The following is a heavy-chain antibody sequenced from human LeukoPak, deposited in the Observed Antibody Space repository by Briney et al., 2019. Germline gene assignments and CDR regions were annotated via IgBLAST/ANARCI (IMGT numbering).Heavy chain of an antibody. D-gene: IGHD3-22*01. V-gene: IGHV3-48*03. CDR3: AKDRSANYYDSSGLDY. Sequence: GGSLRLSCAASGFTFSSYEMNWVRQAPGKGLEWVSYISSSGSTIYYADSVKGRFTISRDNSKNTLYLQMNSLRAEDTAVYYCAKDRSANYYDSSGLDYWGQGTLVTVSS. J-gene: IGHJ4*02. CDR1: GFTFSSYE. CDR2: ISSSGSTI.